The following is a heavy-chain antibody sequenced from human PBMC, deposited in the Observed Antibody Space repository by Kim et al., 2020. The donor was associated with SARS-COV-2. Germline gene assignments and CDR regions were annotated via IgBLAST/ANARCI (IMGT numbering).Heavy chain of an antibody. CDR2: ISYDGSNK. D-gene: IGHD6-13*01. Sequence: GGSLRLSCAASGFTFSSYGMHWVRQAPGKGLEWVAVISYDGSNKYYADSVKGRFTISRDNSKNTLYLQMNSLRAEDTAVYYCAKDYSRFSVIAAAGTNYYYYGMDVWGQGTTVTVSS. CDR1: GFTFSSYG. J-gene: IGHJ6*02. V-gene: IGHV3-30*18. CDR3: AKDYSRFSVIAAAGTNYYYYGMDV.